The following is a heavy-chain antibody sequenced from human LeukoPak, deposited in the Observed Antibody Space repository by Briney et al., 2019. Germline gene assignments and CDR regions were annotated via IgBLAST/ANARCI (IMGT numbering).Heavy chain of an antibody. D-gene: IGHD2-2*01. CDR2: MNPNSGNT. CDR1: GYTFTSYD. V-gene: IGHV1-8*03. Sequence: ASVQVSCKASGYTFTSYDINWVRQATGQGLEWMGWMNPNSGNTGYAQKFQGRVTITRNTSISTAYMELSSLRSEDTAVYYCARGGYCSSTSCPYYYYYYMDVWGKGTTVTVSS. J-gene: IGHJ6*03. CDR3: ARGGYCSSTSCPYYYYYYMDV.